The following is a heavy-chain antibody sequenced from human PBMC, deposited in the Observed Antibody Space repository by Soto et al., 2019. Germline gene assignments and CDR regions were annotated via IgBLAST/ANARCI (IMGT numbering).Heavy chain of an antibody. D-gene: IGHD3-22*01. Sequence: TSETLSLTCTVSGGSISSYYWSWIRQPAGKVLEWIGRIYTSGSTNYNPSLKSRVTMSVDTSKNQFSLKLSSVTAADTAVYYCARDHPLDYYDSSGYLDYWGQGTLVTVSS. CDR2: IYTSGST. CDR1: GGSISSYY. J-gene: IGHJ4*02. CDR3: ARDHPLDYYDSSGYLDY. V-gene: IGHV4-4*07.